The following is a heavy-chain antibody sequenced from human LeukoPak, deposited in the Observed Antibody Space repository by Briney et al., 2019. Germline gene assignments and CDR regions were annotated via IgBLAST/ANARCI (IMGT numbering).Heavy chain of an antibody. Sequence: GGSLRLSCAASGFTFSSYAMHWVRQAPGKGLEWVAVISYDGSSKYYADSVKGRFTISRDNSKNTLYLQMNSLRAEDTAVYYCARERVLLWFGESSDAFDIWGQGTMVTVSS. CDR1: GFTFSSYA. J-gene: IGHJ3*02. CDR2: ISYDGSSK. CDR3: ARERVLLWFGESSDAFDI. V-gene: IGHV3-30*04. D-gene: IGHD3-10*01.